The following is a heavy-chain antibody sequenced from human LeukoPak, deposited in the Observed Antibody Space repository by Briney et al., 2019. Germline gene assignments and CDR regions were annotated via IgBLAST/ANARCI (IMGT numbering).Heavy chain of an antibody. CDR3: ARRLAIVVVPAAIGPWGLRVRGAFWFDP. CDR1: GGSFSGYY. CDR2: INHSGST. V-gene: IGHV4-34*01. Sequence: SETLSLTCAVYGGSFSGYYWSWIRRPPGKGLEWIGEINHSGSTNYNPSLKSGVTISVDTSKNQFSLKLSSVTAADTAVYYCARRLAIVVVPAAIGPWGLRVRGAFWFDPWGQGTLVTVSS. D-gene: IGHD2-2*03. J-gene: IGHJ5*02.